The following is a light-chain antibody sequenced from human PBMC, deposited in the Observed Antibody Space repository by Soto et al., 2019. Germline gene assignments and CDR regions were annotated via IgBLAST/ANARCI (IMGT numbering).Light chain of an antibody. CDR1: QSINAH. CDR2: GAS. Sequence: EVVMTQSPATLSVSPGERVTLSCRASQSINAHLAWYQQKPGQAPRLLIHGASTSATGIPARFSGSGFGTEFILTLSSLQSEDFAVYYCQQYNTWLWTFGQGTKVEIQ. J-gene: IGKJ1*01. CDR3: QQYNTWLWT. V-gene: IGKV3-15*01.